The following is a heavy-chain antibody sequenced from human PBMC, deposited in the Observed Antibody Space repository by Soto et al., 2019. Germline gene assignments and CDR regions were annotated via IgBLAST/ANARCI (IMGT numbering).Heavy chain of an antibody. V-gene: IGHV1-18*04. J-gene: IGHJ6*02. Sequence: ASVKVSCKASGYTFTSYGISWVRQAPGQGLEWMGWISAYNGNTNYAQKLQGRVTTTTDTSTSTAYMELRGLRSDDTAVYYCARAYYDSHYGMDVWGQGTTVTVSS. CDR1: GYTFTSYG. CDR2: ISAYNGNT. CDR3: ARAYYDSHYGMDV. D-gene: IGHD3-22*01.